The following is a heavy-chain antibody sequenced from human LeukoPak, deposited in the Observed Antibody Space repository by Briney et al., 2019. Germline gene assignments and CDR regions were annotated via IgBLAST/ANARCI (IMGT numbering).Heavy chain of an antibody. J-gene: IGHJ4*02. CDR1: GFTVSSNY. CDR3: ARGYSNLHDDSSGYYIDY. CDR2: IYSGDNT. V-gene: IGHV3-53*01. Sequence: PGGSLRLSCAASGFTVSSNYMSWVRQAPGRGLEWVSVIYSGDNTYYADSVKGRFTISRDNSKNTLYLRMNSLRAEDTAVYYCARGYSNLHDDSSGYYIDYWGQGTLVTVSS. D-gene: IGHD3-22*01.